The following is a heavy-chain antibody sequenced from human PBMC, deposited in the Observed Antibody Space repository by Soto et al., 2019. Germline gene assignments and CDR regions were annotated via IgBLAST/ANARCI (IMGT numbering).Heavy chain of an antibody. Sequence: GGSLRLSCAASGLTFSSYAMSWVRQAPGKGLEWVSAISGSGAGTYHADSVKGRFSISRDNSKNTLYLQMNSLRAEDTAVYYCAKQQQQLVSFFDYWGQGTLVTVSS. CDR1: GLTFSSYA. CDR2: ISGSGAGT. J-gene: IGHJ4*02. V-gene: IGHV3-23*01. CDR3: AKQQQQLVSFFDY. D-gene: IGHD6-13*01.